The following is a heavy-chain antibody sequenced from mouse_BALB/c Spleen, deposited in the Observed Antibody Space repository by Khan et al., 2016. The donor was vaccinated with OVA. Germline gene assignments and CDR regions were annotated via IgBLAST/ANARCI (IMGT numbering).Heavy chain of an antibody. CDR2: IWAGGST. V-gene: IGHV2-9*02. Sequence: QVQLKESGPGLVAPSQSLSITCTVSGFSLTNYGVNWVRQPPGKGLEWLGVIWAGGSTNYNSALMSKLSISKDNSKSQVFLKMNSLQTDDTAMYYCARLYDSYYAMDYWGQRTSVTVSS. D-gene: IGHD2-3*01. CDR3: ARLYDSYYAMDY. J-gene: IGHJ4*01. CDR1: GFSLTNYG.